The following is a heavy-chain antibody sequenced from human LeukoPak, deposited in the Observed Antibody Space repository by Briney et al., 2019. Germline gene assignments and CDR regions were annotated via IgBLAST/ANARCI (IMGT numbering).Heavy chain of an antibody. Sequence: QPGGSLRLSCAASGFTFSSYGMHWVRQAPGKGLEWVAFIRYDGSNKYYADSVKGRFTISRDNSKNTLYLQMNSLRAEDTAVYYCARGRPSPCSGGSCSVKYFQHWGQGTLVTVSS. CDR1: GFTFSSYG. J-gene: IGHJ1*01. CDR2: IRYDGSNK. CDR3: ARGRPSPCSGGSCSVKYFQH. V-gene: IGHV3-30*02. D-gene: IGHD2-15*01.